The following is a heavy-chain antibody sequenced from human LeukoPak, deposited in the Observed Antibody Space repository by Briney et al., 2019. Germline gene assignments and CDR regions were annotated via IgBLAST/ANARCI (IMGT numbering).Heavy chain of an antibody. Sequence: GGSLRLSCAASGFTFSSYAMSWVRQAPGKGLEWVSAISGSGGSTYYADSVKGRFTISRDNSKNTLYLQMNSLRAEGTAVYYCARVSYSSSYYFDYWGQGTLVTVSS. V-gene: IGHV3-23*01. CDR3: ARVSYSSSYYFDY. J-gene: IGHJ4*02. CDR2: ISGSGGST. CDR1: GFTFSSYA. D-gene: IGHD6-6*01.